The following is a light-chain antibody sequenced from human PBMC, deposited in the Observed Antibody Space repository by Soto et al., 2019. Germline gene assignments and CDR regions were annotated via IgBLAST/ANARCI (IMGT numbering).Light chain of an antibody. CDR1: TSNIGNNY. CDR3: GSWDSSLSAAV. CDR2: DSD. V-gene: IGLV1-51*01. Sequence: QSVLTQPPSVSAAPGQQVTISCSGSTSNIGNNYASWYQQLPVKAPRLLIYDSDKRPSGTPDRFSGSKSGTSATLGITGLQTGDEADYYCGSWDSSLSAAVFGGGTKLTVL. J-gene: IGLJ2*01.